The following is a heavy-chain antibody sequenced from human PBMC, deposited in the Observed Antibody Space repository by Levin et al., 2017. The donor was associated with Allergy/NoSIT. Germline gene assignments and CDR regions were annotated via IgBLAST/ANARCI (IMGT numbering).Heavy chain of an antibody. J-gene: IGHJ4*02. CDR2: IYIGGST. V-gene: IGHV3-66*01. D-gene: IGHD1/OR15-1a*01. CDR1: GFTVSSNY. CDR3: ARARNWNTAYFDY. Sequence: ETLSLTCAASGFTVSSNYMSWVRQAPGKGLEWVSVIYIGGSTYYADSVKGRFTISRDNSKNTLYLQMNSLRAEDTAVYYCARARNWNTAYFDYWGQGTLVTVSS.